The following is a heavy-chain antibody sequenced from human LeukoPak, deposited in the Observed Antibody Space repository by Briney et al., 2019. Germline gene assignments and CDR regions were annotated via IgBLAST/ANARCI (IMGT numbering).Heavy chain of an antibody. D-gene: IGHD3-10*01. CDR1: GFTVSSNY. V-gene: IGHV3-66*01. CDR3: ARVYYGSGSLHYYYYYMDV. CDR2: IYSGGST. Sequence: QPGGSLRLSCAASGFTVSSNYMSWVRQAPGKGLEWVSVIYSGGSTYYADSVKGRFTISRDNSKNTLYLQMNSLRAEDTAVYYCARVYYGSGSLHYYYYYMDVWGKGTTVTISS. J-gene: IGHJ6*03.